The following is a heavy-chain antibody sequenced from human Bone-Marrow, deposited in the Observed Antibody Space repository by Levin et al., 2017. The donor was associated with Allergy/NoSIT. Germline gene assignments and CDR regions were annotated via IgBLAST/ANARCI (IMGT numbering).Heavy chain of an antibody. CDR3: ARTNGYNYGDAFDY. J-gene: IGHJ4*02. Sequence: PSETLSLTCSVSGASISSRSYYWGWIRQPPGKGLEWIGTIYYSGTSYYNPSLKSRVTISVDTSKNQFSLKLSSVTAADTAVYYCARTNGYNYGDAFDYWGQGTLVTVSS. D-gene: IGHD5-18*01. V-gene: IGHV4-39*01. CDR1: GASISSRSYY. CDR2: IYYSGTS.